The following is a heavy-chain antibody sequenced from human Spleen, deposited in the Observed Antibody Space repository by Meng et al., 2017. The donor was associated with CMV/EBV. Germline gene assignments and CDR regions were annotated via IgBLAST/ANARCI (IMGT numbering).Heavy chain of an antibody. Sequence: GGSLRLSCTASGFTFKYFAMGWVRQAPGKRLEWVSSISGSSSTTYYADSVKGRFTISRDNSKNTLFLLMNSLRAEDTALYYCAKDGGAGYYDILTGYFNYYGMDVWGQGTTVTVSS. CDR3: AKDGGAGYYDILTGYFNYYGMDV. CDR2: ISGSSSTT. D-gene: IGHD3-9*01. J-gene: IGHJ6*02. CDR1: GFTFKYFA. V-gene: IGHV3-23*01.